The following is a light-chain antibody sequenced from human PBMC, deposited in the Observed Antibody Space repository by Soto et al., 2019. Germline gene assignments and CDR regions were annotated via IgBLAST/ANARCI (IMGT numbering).Light chain of an antibody. J-gene: IGKJ1*01. CDR3: QQYGSSPRT. V-gene: IGKV3-20*01. Sequence: EMVLTQSPGTLSLSPGERATLSCRASQSVSSSYLAWYQQKPGQAPRLLIYGASSRATGIPDRFSGSASGRDFSLTISRLEPEDFAVYYCQQYGSSPRTFGQGTKVEIK. CDR2: GAS. CDR1: QSVSSSY.